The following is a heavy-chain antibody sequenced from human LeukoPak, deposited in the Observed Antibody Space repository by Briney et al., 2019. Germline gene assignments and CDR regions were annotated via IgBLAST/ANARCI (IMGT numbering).Heavy chain of an antibody. J-gene: IGHJ4*02. Sequence: GGSLRLSCAASGFTFSSYWMSWVRQPPGKGREWVANIKQDGSEKYYVDSVKGRFTISRDNSKNSLYLKMNRLRAEDTAVYYCARARYNWNDVADYWGQGTLVTVSS. V-gene: IGHV3-7*03. CDR1: GFTFSSYW. D-gene: IGHD1-1*01. CDR2: IKQDGSEK. CDR3: ARARYNWNDVADY.